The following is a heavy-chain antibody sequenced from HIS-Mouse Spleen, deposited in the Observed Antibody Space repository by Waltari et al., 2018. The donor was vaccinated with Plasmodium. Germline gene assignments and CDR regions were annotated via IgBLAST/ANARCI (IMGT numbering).Heavy chain of an antibody. J-gene: IGHJ4*02. V-gene: IGHV3-30-3*01. CDR2: ISYDGSNK. CDR3: ARDRRLAFDY. D-gene: IGHD2-15*01. Sequence: KGLEWVAVISYDGSNKYYADSVKGRFTISRDNSKNTLYLQMNSLRAEDTAVYYCARDRRLAFDYWGQGTLVTVSS.